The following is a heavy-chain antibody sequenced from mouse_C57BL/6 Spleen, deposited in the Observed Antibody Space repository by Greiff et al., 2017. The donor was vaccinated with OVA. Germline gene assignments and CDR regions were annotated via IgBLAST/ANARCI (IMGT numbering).Heavy chain of an antibody. CDR1: GYTFTSYW. Sequence: VQLQQSGAELVKPGASVKMSCKASGYTFTSYWITWVKQRPGQGLEWIGDIYPGSGSTNYNEKFKSKATLTVDTSSSTAYMQLSSLTSEDSAVYYCARYEGSMGYFDVWGTGTTVTVSS. J-gene: IGHJ1*03. V-gene: IGHV1-55*01. CDR2: IYPGSGST. CDR3: ARYEGSMGYFDV. D-gene: IGHD2-10*02.